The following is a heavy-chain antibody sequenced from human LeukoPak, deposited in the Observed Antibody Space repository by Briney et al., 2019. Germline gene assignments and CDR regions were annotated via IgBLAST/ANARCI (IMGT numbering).Heavy chain of an antibody. J-gene: IGHJ4*02. CDR2: ISYDGSNK. D-gene: IGHD1-1*01. CDR3: AKEEFWRFDF. V-gene: IGHV3-30*18. CDR1: GFTFSSYG. Sequence: GGSLRLSCAASGFTFSSYGMHWVRQAPGKGLEWVAVISYDGSNKYYADSVKGRFTISRDNSKNSLSLHMSSLRVEDTALYFCAKEEFWRFDFWGQGTLVTVS.